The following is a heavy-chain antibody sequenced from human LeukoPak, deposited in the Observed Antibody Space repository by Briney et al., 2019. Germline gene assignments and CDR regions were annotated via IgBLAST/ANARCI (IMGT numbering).Heavy chain of an antibody. Sequence: GRSLRLSCAASGFTFSSYGMHWVRQAPGKGLEWVAVISYDGSNKYYADSVKGRFTISRDNSKNTLYLQMNSLRAEDTAVYYCAKGIAVDYWGQGTLVTVSS. CDR2: ISYDGSNK. CDR3: AKGIAVDY. CDR1: GFTFSSYG. V-gene: IGHV3-30*18. J-gene: IGHJ4*02. D-gene: IGHD6-13*01.